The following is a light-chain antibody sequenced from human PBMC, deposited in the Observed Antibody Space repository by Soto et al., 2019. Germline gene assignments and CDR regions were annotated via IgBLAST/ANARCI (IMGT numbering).Light chain of an antibody. V-gene: IGKV3-20*01. Sequence: EIVLTQSPGTLSLSPGEGATLSCRASQSVTSSYLAWYQQKPGQASRLLIYGASSRAIDIPHRFSGSGSGTDFTLTINRLEPEDFAVYYCQQYGSSPRTFGQGTKVEIK. CDR3: QQYGSSPRT. CDR1: QSVTSSY. J-gene: IGKJ1*01. CDR2: GAS.